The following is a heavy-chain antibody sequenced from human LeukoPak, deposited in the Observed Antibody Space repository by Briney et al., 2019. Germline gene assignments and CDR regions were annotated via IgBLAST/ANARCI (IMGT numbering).Heavy chain of an antibody. J-gene: IGHJ5*02. Sequence: GGSLRLSCAASGFTVGDNYMNWVRQAPGKGLEWVSLIYNGGRTFYADSVKGRFTISRDNSKNTLYLQMNSLKSEDTAVYYCVRDRAATQIWVELDPWGQGTLVTVSS. CDR3: VRDRAATQIWVELDP. CDR2: IYNGGRT. D-gene: IGHD3-10*01. CDR1: GFTVGDNY. V-gene: IGHV3-66*02.